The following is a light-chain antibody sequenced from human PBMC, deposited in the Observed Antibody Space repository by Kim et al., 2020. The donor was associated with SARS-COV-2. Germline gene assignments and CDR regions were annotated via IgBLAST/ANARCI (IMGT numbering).Light chain of an antibody. CDR3: QHDYNAART. CDR1: QDISYY. CDR2: AAS. J-gene: IGKJ1*01. Sequence: DIQMTQSPSSLSVSVGDRVTITCRPSQDISYYLVWYQQKPGKAPKLLIYAASTLQSVVPSRFIGSGSGTDFTLTITGLQPEDVATYYCQHDYNAARTFGQGTKVEIK. V-gene: IGKV1-27*01.